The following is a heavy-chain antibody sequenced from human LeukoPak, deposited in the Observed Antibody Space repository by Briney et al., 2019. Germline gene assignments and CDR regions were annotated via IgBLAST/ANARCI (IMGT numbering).Heavy chain of an antibody. J-gene: IGHJ4*02. CDR1: GFTFSSYW. V-gene: IGHV3-74*01. CDR3: ARVRSIAALGPFDY. Sequence: GGSLRLSCAASGFTFSSYWMHWVRHAPGEGVVWVSRINTDGSSTSYADSVKGRFTISRDNAKNTLYLQMNSLRAEDTAVYYCARVRSIAALGPFDYWGQGTLVTVSS. D-gene: IGHD6-6*01. CDR2: INTDGSST.